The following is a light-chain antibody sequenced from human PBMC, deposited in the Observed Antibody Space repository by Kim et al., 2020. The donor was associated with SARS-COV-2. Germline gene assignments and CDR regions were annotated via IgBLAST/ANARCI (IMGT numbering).Light chain of an antibody. CDR1: QSISSW. CDR3: QQYNTFSIT. CDR2: DAS. J-gene: IGKJ5*01. V-gene: IGKV1-5*01. Sequence: AAVGDRVTITCRASQSISSWLAWYQQKPGKAPKLLIDDASSLQSGVPSRFSGSGSGTEFTLTISSLQPDDFATYYCQQYNTFSITFGQGTRLEIK.